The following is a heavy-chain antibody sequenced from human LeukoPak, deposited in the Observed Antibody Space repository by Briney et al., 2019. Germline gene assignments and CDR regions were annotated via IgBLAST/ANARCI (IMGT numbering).Heavy chain of an antibody. CDR1: GYTFTGYY. J-gene: IGHJ1*01. CDR2: INPNSGGT. Sequence: ASVKVSCKASGYTFTGYYMHWVRQAPGQGLEWMGWINPNSGGTNYAQKFQGRVTMPRDKSISTAYMELSRLRSDDTAVYYCAHSINSSSFYFQHWGQGTLVTVSS. V-gene: IGHV1-2*02. CDR3: AHSINSSSFYFQH. D-gene: IGHD6-6*01.